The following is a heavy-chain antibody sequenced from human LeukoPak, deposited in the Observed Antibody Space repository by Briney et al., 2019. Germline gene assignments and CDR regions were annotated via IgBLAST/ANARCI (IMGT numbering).Heavy chain of an antibody. J-gene: IGHJ3*02. V-gene: IGHV4-31*03. CDR1: GGSISSGGYS. D-gene: IGHD6-13*01. CDR3: ARSAAAIDAFDI. CDR2: IYYSGST. Sequence: PSETLSLTCTVSGGSISSGGYSWSWIRQHPGKGLEWIGYIYYSGSTYYNPSLKSRVTISVDTSKNQFSLKLSSVTAADTAVYYCARSAAAIDAFDIWGQGTMVTVSS.